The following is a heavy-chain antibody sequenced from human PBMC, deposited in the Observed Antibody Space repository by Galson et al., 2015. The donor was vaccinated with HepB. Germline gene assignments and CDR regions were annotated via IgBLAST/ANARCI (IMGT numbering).Heavy chain of an antibody. D-gene: IGHD2-2*01. V-gene: IGHV3-11*06. CDR2: ISSSSSYT. CDR3: ARGGGVVPAKGDWFDP. J-gene: IGHJ5*02. Sequence: SLRLSCAASGFTFSDYYMSWLRQAPGKGLEWVSYISSSSSYTNYADSVKGRFTISRDNAKNLLYLQVNSLRAEDTAVYYCARGGGVVPAKGDWFDPWGQGTLVTVSS. CDR1: GFTFSDYY.